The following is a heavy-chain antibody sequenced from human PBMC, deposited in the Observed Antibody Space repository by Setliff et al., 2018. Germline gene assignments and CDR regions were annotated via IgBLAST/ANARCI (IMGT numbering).Heavy chain of an antibody. V-gene: IGHV4-38-2*02. CDR3: ARDGWERAYYFDY. J-gene: IGHJ4*02. D-gene: IGHD6-19*01. CDR2: IYHSGST. Sequence: SETLSLTCAVSGYSISSGYYWGWIRQPPGKGLEWIGSIYHSGSTYYNPSLKSRVTISVDTSKNQFSLKLSSVTAADTAVYYCARDGWERAYYFDYWGQGTLVTVSS. CDR1: GYSISSGYY.